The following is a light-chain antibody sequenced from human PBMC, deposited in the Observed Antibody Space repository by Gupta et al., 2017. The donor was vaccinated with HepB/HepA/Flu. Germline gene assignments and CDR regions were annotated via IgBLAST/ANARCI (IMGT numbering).Light chain of an antibody. V-gene: IGKV1-5*03. J-gene: IGKJ2*02. Sequence: DIQMTQSPSLLSASVGDRVTITCRASQNIDSWLAWYQQKPGKAPTLLIYKASTLESGVPSTFSGSGSGTEFTHTISSLQPHDFATYYCQKYRDYPCTFGQGTKLEIK. CDR3: QKYRDYPCT. CDR2: KAS. CDR1: QNIDSW.